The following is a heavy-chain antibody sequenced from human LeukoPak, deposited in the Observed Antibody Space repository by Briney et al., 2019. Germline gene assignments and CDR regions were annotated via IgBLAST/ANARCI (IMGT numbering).Heavy chain of an antibody. D-gene: IGHD4-11*01. J-gene: IGHJ4*02. V-gene: IGHV1-18*01. CDR1: GGTFSSYA. CDR2: ISTYNGNT. CDR3: AREPYSDYPGGIDY. Sequence: ASVKVSCKASGGTFSSYAISWVRQAPGQGLEWMGWISTYNGNTNYAQKFQDRATMTTDTSTSTAYMELRSLRSDDTAVYYCAREPYSDYPGGIDYWGQGTLVTVSS.